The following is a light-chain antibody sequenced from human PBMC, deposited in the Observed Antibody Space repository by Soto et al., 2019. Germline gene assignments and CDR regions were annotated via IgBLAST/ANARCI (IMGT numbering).Light chain of an antibody. Sequence: EIVLTQSPATLSLSPGERATLSCRASQTVTSFFAWYQQKPGQAPRLLIYDASNRAAGIPARFSGSGSGTDFTLTISSLEPGDFAVYYCQQRSNWRYTFGQGTKLEIK. CDR1: QTVTSF. V-gene: IGKV3-11*01. CDR3: QQRSNWRYT. CDR2: DAS. J-gene: IGKJ2*01.